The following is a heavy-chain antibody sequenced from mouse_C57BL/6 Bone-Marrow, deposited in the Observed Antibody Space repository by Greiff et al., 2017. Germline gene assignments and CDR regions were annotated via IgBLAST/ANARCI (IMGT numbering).Heavy chain of an antibody. Sequence: QVQLQQSGAELVRPGTSVKVSCKASGYAFTNYLMEWVKQRPGKGLEWIGVINPGSGGTNYNEKFKGKATLTADKSSSTAYMQLSSLTSEDSAVYFCAIYDGYYFDYWGQGTTLTVSS. V-gene: IGHV1-54*01. J-gene: IGHJ2*01. CDR3: AIYDGYYFDY. CDR1: GYAFTNYL. D-gene: IGHD2-3*01. CDR2: INPGSGGT.